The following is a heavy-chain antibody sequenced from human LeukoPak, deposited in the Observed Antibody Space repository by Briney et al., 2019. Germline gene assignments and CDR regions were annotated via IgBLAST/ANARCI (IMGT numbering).Heavy chain of an antibody. CDR1: GFTFSNYG. D-gene: IGHD5-24*01. CDR2: IGGSGANT. Sequence: GGSLRLSCAASGFTFSNYGMSWVRQAPGKGLDWVSAIGGSGANTYYADSVKGRFTISRDNSKTTLYLQMNSLRAEDTAVYYCAKVTDGSTTYWGQGTLVTVSS. V-gene: IGHV3-23*01. CDR3: AKVTDGSTTY. J-gene: IGHJ4*02.